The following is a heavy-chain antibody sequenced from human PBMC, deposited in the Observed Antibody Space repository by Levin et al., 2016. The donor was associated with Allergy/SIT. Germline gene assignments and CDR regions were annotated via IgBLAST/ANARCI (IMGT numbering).Heavy chain of an antibody. J-gene: IGHJ4*02. CDR2: ISGSTTYI. D-gene: IGHD2-21*02. V-gene: IGHV3-21*04. Sequence: GGSLRLSCAASGFTFSSYTMNWVRQAPGKGLEWVSSISGSTTYIYYADSVKGRFTMSRDNAKNSLYLQMNSLRTDDTAVYYCAKGVAYCGGDCYTGSDFWGQGSPGHRSPQ. CDR3: AKGVAYCGGDCYTGSDF. CDR1: GFTFSSYT.